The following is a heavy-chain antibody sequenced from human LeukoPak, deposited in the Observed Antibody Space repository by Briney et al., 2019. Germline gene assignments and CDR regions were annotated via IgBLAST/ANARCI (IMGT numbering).Heavy chain of an antibody. D-gene: IGHD3-16*01. CDR3: ARGPRLPQYFQY. J-gene: IGHJ1*01. V-gene: IGHV3-30*03. CDR1: GFTFSSYS. CDR2: ISYDGSNK. Sequence: GGSLRLSCAASGFTFSSYSMNWVRQAPGKGLEWVAVISYDGSNKYYADSVKGRFTISRDNSKNTLYLQMNSLRAEDTAVYYCARGPRLPQYFQYWGQGTLVTVSS.